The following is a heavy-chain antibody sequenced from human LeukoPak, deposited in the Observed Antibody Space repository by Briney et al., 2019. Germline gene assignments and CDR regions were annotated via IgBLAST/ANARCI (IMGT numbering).Heavy chain of an antibody. J-gene: IGHJ4*02. V-gene: IGHV3-48*03. CDR1: GFTFSSYE. D-gene: IGHD3-9*01. Sequence: PGGSLRLSCAASGFTFSSYEMNWVRQAPGKGLEWVSYISSSGSTICYADSVKGRFTISRDNAKNSLYLQMNSLRAEDTAVYYCASTYYDILTGYHRPYYFDYWGQGTLVTASS. CDR2: ISSSGSTI. CDR3: ASTYYDILTGYHRPYYFDY.